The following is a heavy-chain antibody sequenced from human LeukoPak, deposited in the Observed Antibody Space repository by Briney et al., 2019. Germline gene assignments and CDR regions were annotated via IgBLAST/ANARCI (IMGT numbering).Heavy chain of an antibody. J-gene: IGHJ1*01. D-gene: IGHD6-19*01. Sequence: GSLRLSCAASGFTFDDYGMSWVRQAPGKGLEWVSGINWNGGSTGYADSVRGRFTISRDNAKNSLYLQMNSLRAEDTALYYCARSEQWLAWNYWGQGTLATVSS. V-gene: IGHV3-20*04. CDR3: ARSEQWLAWNY. CDR2: INWNGGST. CDR1: GFTFDDYG.